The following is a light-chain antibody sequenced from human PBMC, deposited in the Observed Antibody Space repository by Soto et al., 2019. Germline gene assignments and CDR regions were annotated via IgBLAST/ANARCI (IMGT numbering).Light chain of an antibody. CDR3: QQYDSLPFT. V-gene: IGKV1-33*01. CDR2: DAS. Sequence: DIQMTQSPSSLSASVGDSVAITCRASQDISNFLNWYQQTPGKAPKLLTYDASDLETVVTSRFSGTGSGTDCTFTLSNVQPEDTATYYCQQYDSLPFTFCPGTKVQIK. CDR1: QDISNF. J-gene: IGKJ3*01.